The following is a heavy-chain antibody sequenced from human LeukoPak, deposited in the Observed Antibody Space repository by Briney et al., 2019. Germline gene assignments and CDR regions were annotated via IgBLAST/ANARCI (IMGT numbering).Heavy chain of an antibody. Sequence: SQTLSLTCTVSGGSISSGDYYWSWIRQPPGKGLEWIGYIYYSGSTYYNPSLKSRVTISVDTSKDQFSLKLSSVTAADTAVYYCARVPNYYGSGSLYFDYWGQGTLVTVSS. D-gene: IGHD3-10*01. CDR1: GGSISSGDYY. CDR3: ARVPNYYGSGSLYFDY. CDR2: IYYSGST. V-gene: IGHV4-30-4*01. J-gene: IGHJ4*02.